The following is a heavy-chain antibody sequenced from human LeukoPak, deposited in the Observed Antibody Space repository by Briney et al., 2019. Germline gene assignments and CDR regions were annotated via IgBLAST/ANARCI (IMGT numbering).Heavy chain of an antibody. Sequence: GGSLRLSCEASGFTFSDSAMSWVRQASGRGLGWVSLISASGGNSYYADSVKGRFTVSRDSSKNTLHLQMNSLRAEATAVYYCARPTSYYLDTWGQGTLVSVSS. CDR3: ARPTSYYLDT. J-gene: IGHJ4*02. CDR1: GFTFSDSA. D-gene: IGHD1-1*01. V-gene: IGHV3-23*01. CDR2: ISASGGNS.